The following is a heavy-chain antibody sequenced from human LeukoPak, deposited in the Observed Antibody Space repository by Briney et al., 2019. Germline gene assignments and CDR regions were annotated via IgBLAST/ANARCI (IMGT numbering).Heavy chain of an antibody. V-gene: IGHV3-53*01. J-gene: IGHJ4*02. Sequence: GGSLRLSCAASGFTVSSNYMSWVRQAPGKGLEWVSIIYSGGSTYYADSVKGRFTISRDNSKNTLYLQMNSLRAEDTAVYYCARSGYTGYDHFDYWGQGTLVTVPS. CDR2: IYSGGST. D-gene: IGHD5-12*01. CDR3: ARSGYTGYDHFDY. CDR1: GFTVSSNY.